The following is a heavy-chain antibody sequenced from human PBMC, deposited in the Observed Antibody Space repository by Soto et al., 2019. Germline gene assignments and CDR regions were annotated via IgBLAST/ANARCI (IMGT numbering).Heavy chain of an antibody. CDR3: VSQRTTVPTQAYFDY. D-gene: IGHD4-17*01. Sequence: SETLSLTCTVSGGSVTDSSYYWCWMRQSPGKGLEWIGSVYYRGRSYSKSSVKSRVTISVDTSKNRFSRSLNSVTASDTAVYFCVSQRTTVPTQAYFDYWGQGTLVTVSS. CDR2: VYYRGRS. CDR1: GGSVTDSSYY. J-gene: IGHJ4*01. V-gene: IGHV4-39*01.